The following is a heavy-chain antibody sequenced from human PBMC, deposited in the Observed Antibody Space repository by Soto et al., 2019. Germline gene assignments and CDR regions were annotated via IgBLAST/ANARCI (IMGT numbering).Heavy chain of an antibody. Sequence: QVQLVQSGAEVKKPGSSVKVSCKASGGTFSSYAISWVRQAPGQGLEWMGGIIPIFGTANYAQKFQGRVTITADESTSTAYMELSSLRSEDTAVYYCARDSGREGGTTGYYFDYWGQGTLVTVSS. CDR3: ARDSGREGGTTGYYFDY. D-gene: IGHD1-1*01. J-gene: IGHJ4*02. V-gene: IGHV1-69*01. CDR2: IIPIFGTA. CDR1: GGTFSSYA.